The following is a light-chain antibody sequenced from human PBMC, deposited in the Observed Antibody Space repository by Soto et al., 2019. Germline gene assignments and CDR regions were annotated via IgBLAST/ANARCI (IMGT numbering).Light chain of an antibody. CDR1: SSDVGGYNY. Sequence: QSVLTQPASVSGSPGQWITISCTGTSSDVGGYNYVSWYQHHPGKGPKLIIYDVSDRPSGVSNRFSGSKSGNTASLTISGLQAEDEADYYCNSYTSSSSHVFGTGTKVTVL. CDR2: DVS. CDR3: NSYTSSSSHV. V-gene: IGLV2-14*03. J-gene: IGLJ1*01.